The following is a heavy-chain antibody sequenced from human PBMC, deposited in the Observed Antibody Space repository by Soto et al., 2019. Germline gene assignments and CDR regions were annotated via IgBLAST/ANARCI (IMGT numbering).Heavy chain of an antibody. V-gene: IGHV1-69*01. CDR1: GVTFSNFG. Sequence: QVQLVQSGAEVKKPGSSVKVSCKASGVTFSNFGMSWVRQAPGQGLEWMGVIIPVCGRANYARTFQGRVTITADESTSTVYMELRSLRAEDTAVYFCARDTSDGGVAATGLEYWGQGTLVTVSS. J-gene: IGHJ4*02. CDR2: IIPVCGRA. D-gene: IGHD6-19*01. CDR3: ARDTSDGGVAATGLEY.